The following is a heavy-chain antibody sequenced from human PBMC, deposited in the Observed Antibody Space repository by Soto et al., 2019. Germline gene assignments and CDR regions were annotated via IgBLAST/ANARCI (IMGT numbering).Heavy chain of an antibody. V-gene: IGHV3-23*01. Sequence: PGGSLRLSCAASGLTFNNYGMSWVRQAPGKGLEWVSGISGSGGSTYYADSVKGRFTISRDNSKNTLYLQMNGLRAEDTAVYYCAKDPILTGYAYYYYYGMDVWGQGTTVTVSS. CDR3: AKDPILTGYAYYYYYGMDV. CDR2: ISGSGGST. CDR1: GLTFNNYG. D-gene: IGHD3-9*01. J-gene: IGHJ6*02.